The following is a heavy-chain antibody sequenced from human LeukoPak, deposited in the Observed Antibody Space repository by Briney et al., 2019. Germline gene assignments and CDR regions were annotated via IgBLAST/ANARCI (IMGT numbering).Heavy chain of an antibody. CDR3: AREKARYCSGGSCYGTWAFDI. V-gene: IGHV4-4*07. J-gene: IGHJ3*02. D-gene: IGHD2-15*01. CDR1: GGSISSYY. Sequence: SETLSLTCTVSGGSISSYYWSWIRQPAGKGLEWIGRIYSSGGTNYNPSLKSRVTMSADTSKNQFSLKLSSVTAADTAVYYCAREKARYCSGGSCYGTWAFDIWGQGTMVTVSS. CDR2: IYSSGGT.